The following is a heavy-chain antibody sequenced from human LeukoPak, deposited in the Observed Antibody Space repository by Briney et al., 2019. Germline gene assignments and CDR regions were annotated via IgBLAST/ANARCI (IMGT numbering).Heavy chain of an antibody. Sequence: GGSLRLSCAASGFTFSSYSMNWVRQAPGKGLEWVSYISSSSSTIYYADSVKGRFTISRDNAKNSLYLQMNSLRAEDTAVYYCAREKDGAFDIWGQGTMVTVSS. CDR2: ISSSSSTI. CDR3: AREKDGAFDI. D-gene: IGHD2-15*01. V-gene: IGHV3-48*01. J-gene: IGHJ3*02. CDR1: GFTFSSYS.